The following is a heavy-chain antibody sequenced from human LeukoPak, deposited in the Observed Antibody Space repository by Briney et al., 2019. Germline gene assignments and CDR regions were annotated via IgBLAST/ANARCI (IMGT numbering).Heavy chain of an antibody. CDR3: ARVGDSTSYYGMDV. CDR1: GGSISSGDYY. J-gene: IGHJ6*02. D-gene: IGHD3-16*01. Sequence: SETLSLTCTVSGGSISSGDYYWGWIRQPPGKGLEWIGYIYYSGSTYYNPSLKSRVTISVDTSKNQFSLKLSSVTAADTAVYYCARVGDSTSYYGMDVWGQGTTVTVSS. V-gene: IGHV4-30-4*01. CDR2: IYYSGST.